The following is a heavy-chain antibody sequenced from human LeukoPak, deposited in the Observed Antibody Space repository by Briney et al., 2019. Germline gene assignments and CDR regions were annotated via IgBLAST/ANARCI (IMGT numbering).Heavy chain of an antibody. V-gene: IGHV1-2*02. CDR1: GYIFTTYF. J-gene: IGHJ4*02. Sequence: ASVKDSCKASGYIFTTYFIHWVRQAPGQGLEWMGWINPNNGDTNYVQKFQGRVTMTRDTSISTAYMGLTRLRSDDTAVYYCAREGGYDILTGYQDYWGQGTLVTVSS. CDR3: AREGGYDILTGYQDY. CDR2: INPNNGDT. D-gene: IGHD3-9*01.